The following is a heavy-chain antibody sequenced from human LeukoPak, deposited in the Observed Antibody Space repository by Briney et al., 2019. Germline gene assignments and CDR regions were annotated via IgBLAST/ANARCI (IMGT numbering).Heavy chain of an antibody. V-gene: IGHV3-30*12. CDR3: ARRAGAYSHPYDY. D-gene: IGHD4/OR15-4a*01. J-gene: IGHJ4*02. Sequence: PGGSLRLSCAASGFTFSSYGMHWVRQAPGKGLEWVAVILYDGRNAYYADSVKGRFTISRDNSKNTLYLQMNSLRAEDTAVYYCARRAGAYSHPYDYWGQGTLVTVSS. CDR2: ILYDGRNA. CDR1: GFTFSSYG.